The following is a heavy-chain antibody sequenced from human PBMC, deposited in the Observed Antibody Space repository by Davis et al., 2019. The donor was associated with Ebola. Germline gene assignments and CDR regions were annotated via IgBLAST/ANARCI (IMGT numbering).Heavy chain of an antibody. J-gene: IGHJ6*04. CDR1: GYSFTSYW. CDR3: ARHRSYYYYYYGMDV. CDR2: IYPGDSDT. V-gene: IGHV5-51*01. Sequence: PGGSLRLSCKGSGYSFTSYWIGWVRQMPGKGLEWMGIIYPGDSDTRYSPSFQGQVTISADKSISTAYLQWSSLKASDTAMYYCARHRSYYYYYYGMDVWGKGTTVTVSS.